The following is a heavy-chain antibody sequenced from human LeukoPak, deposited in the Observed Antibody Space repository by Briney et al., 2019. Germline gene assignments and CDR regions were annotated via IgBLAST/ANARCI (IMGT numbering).Heavy chain of an antibody. Sequence: WGSLRLSCAASGFTFSSYSMNWVRQAPGKGLEWVSYISSSSSTIYYADSVKGRFTISRDNAKNSLSLQMNSLRAEDTAVYSCARVKAYIDVWGKGTTVTVSS. CDR3: ARVKAYIDV. J-gene: IGHJ6*03. CDR1: GFTFSSYS. V-gene: IGHV3-48*04. CDR2: ISSSSSTI.